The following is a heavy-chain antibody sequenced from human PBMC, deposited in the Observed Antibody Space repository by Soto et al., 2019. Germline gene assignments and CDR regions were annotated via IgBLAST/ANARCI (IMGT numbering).Heavy chain of an antibody. J-gene: IGHJ4*02. D-gene: IGHD3-22*01. CDR3: ERASHNSYDSSRYLYYFDY. CDR2: IYRGGST. V-gene: IGHV3-66*01. CDR1: GFTVSSNY. Sequence: EVQLVESGGGLVQPGGSLRLSCAASGFTVSSNYMSWVRQAPGKGLEWVSVIYRGGSTYYADSVKGRFTISRDSSKNTLYRHVNSLRAQDTAVYYCERASHNSYDSSRYLYYFDYWGQGTLVTVSS.